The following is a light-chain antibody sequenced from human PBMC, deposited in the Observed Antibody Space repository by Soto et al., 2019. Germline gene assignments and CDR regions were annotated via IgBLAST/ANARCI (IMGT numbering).Light chain of an antibody. V-gene: IGLV1-44*01. Sequence: QPVLTQPPSASGTPGQRVAISCSGSSSDIGSNTVNWYQQTPGTAPKLLIHSNNQRPSGVHDRFSGSKSGTSASLASSWLQSEDEADYYCAAWDDILNGWVFGGGTKLTVL. CDR2: SNN. J-gene: IGLJ3*02. CDR3: AAWDDILNGWV. CDR1: SSDIGSNT.